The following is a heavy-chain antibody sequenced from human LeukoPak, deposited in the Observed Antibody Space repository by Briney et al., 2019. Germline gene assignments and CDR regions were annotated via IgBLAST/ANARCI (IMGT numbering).Heavy chain of an antibody. D-gene: IGHD6-25*01. CDR3: ARHLIRSGYAFDI. CDR1: GGSINSSNW. J-gene: IGHJ3*02. Sequence: SETLSLTCAVSGGSINSSNWWRWVRQPPGKGLEWIGEIYHSGSTNYNPSLRSRVTISVDKAKNQFSLKLSSVTAADTAVYYCARHLIRSGYAFDIWGRGTMVSVSS. CDR2: IYHSGST. V-gene: IGHV4-4*02.